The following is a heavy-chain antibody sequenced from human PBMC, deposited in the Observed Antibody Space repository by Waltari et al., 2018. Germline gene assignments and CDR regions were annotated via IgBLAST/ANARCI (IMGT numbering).Heavy chain of an antibody. J-gene: IGHJ3*02. Sequence: QVQLVESGGGVVQPGGSLRLSCAASGFTFSSYGMPWVRQAPGKGLEWVAFIRYDGSNKYYADSVKGRFTISRDNSKNTLYLQMNSLRAEDTAVYYCAKIVVLDAFDIWGQGTMVTVSS. D-gene: IGHD1-26*01. CDR3: AKIVVLDAFDI. V-gene: IGHV3-30*02. CDR1: GFTFSSYG. CDR2: IRYDGSNK.